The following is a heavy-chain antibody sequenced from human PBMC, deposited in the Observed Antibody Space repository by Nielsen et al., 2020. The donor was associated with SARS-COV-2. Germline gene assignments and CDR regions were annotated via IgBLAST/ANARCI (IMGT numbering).Heavy chain of an antibody. CDR2: VDRSGST. CDR3: ARGDDSDSLDL. D-gene: IGHD3-16*01. V-gene: IGHV4-4*02. J-gene: IGHJ3*01. Sequence: SETLSLTCDVAGGSIKTNNWWTWVRQAPGKGLEWLGEVDRSGSTHYNPSLKSRVNISIDTSNNNFSLMLESVTAADTAVYFCARGDDSDSLDLWGRGTTVSVSS. CDR1: GGSIKTNNW.